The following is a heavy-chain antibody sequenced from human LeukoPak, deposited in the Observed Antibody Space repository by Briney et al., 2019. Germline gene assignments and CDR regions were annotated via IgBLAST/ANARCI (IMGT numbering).Heavy chain of an antibody. CDR3: AKDRSIVAAAIFDY. Sequence: SGGSLRLSCAASGFTFSSYSMSWVRHAPWKGLEWLLVISGSGGSTHYADSVKGRFTISRDNSKNTLYLQMNSLRAEDTAVYYCAKDRSIVAAAIFDYWGQGTLVTVSS. D-gene: IGHD6-25*01. V-gene: IGHV3-23*01. CDR1: GFTFSSYS. CDR2: ISGSGGST. J-gene: IGHJ4*02.